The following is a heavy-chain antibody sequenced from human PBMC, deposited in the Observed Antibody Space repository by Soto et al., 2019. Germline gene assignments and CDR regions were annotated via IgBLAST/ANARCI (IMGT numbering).Heavy chain of an antibody. Sequence: GGSLRLSCAASGFTFSSYAMSWVRQAPGKGLEWVSAISGSGGSTYYADSVKGRFTISRDNSKNTLYLQMNSLRAEDTAVYYCAKDQQGTPTYYDFWSGYYGMDVWGQGTTVTVSS. CDR3: AKDQQGTPTYYDFWSGYYGMDV. CDR2: ISGSGGST. CDR1: GFTFSSYA. V-gene: IGHV3-23*01. J-gene: IGHJ6*02. D-gene: IGHD3-3*01.